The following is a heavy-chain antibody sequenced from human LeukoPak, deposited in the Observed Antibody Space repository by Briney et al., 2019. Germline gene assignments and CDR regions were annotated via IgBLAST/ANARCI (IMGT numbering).Heavy chain of an antibody. CDR3: ARGATTLDY. Sequence: GASLQISSKGSGYSFTSYWIAWVRQMPGKGREWMGIIYPGDSDTRYSPSFQGQVTISVDKSISTAYLQWSSLKASDTAMYYCARGATTLDYWGQGTLVTVSS. D-gene: IGHD1-26*01. V-gene: IGHV5-51*01. CDR2: IYPGDSDT. CDR1: GYSFTSYW. J-gene: IGHJ4*02.